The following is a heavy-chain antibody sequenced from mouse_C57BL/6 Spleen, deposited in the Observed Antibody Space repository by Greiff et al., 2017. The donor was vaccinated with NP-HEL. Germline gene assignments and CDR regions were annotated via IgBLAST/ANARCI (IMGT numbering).Heavy chain of an antibody. Sequence: QVQLQQSGAELVRPGTSVKVSCKASGYAFTNYLIEWVKQRPGQGLEWIGVINPGSGGTNYNEKFKGKATLTADKSSSTAYMQLSSLTSEDSAVYFCARNGYSWFAYWGQGTLVTVSA. CDR3: ARNGYSWFAY. CDR2: INPGSGGT. CDR1: GYAFTNYL. J-gene: IGHJ3*01. D-gene: IGHD2-3*01. V-gene: IGHV1-54*01.